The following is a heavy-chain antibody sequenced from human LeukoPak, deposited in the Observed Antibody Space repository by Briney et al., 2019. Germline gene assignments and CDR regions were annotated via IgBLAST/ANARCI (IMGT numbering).Heavy chain of an antibody. CDR1: GYSFTSYW. CDR3: ARRDRYSWYSFDY. Sequence: GESLKISCKGSGYSFTSYWITWVRQMPGKGLDWMGRIDPSDSYTNYSPSFQGHVTISVDKSISTAYLQWSSLKASDTAMYYCARRDRYSWYSFDYWGQGTLVTVSS. D-gene: IGHD6-13*01. J-gene: IGHJ4*02. CDR2: IDPSDSYT. V-gene: IGHV5-10-1*01.